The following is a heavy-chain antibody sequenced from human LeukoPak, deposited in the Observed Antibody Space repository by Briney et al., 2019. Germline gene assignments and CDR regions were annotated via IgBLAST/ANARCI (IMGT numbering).Heavy chain of an antibody. CDR1: GFTFDDYA. CDR3: AKDKYYGSGSYYQHFDY. CDR2: ISWNSGSI. J-gene: IGHJ4*02. V-gene: IGHV3-9*01. Sequence: GRSLRLSCAASGFTFDDYAMHWVRQAPGKGLEWVSGISWNSGSIGYGDSVKGRFTISRDNAKNSLYLQMNSLRAEDTALYYCAKDKYYGSGSYYQHFDYWGQGTLVTVSS. D-gene: IGHD3-10*01.